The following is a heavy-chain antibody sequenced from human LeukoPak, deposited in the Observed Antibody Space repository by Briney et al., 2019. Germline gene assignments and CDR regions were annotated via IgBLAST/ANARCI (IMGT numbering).Heavy chain of an antibody. Sequence: PGGSLRLSCAASGFTFSSYAMSWVRQAPGKGLEWVSAISGSGGSTYYADSVKGRFTISRDNSKNTLYLQMNSLRAEDTAVYYCAKGPLYGDYIYYYYYMDVWGKGTTVTVSS. D-gene: IGHD4-17*01. V-gene: IGHV3-23*01. CDR1: GFTFSSYA. CDR2: ISGSGGST. J-gene: IGHJ6*03. CDR3: AKGPLYGDYIYYYYYMDV.